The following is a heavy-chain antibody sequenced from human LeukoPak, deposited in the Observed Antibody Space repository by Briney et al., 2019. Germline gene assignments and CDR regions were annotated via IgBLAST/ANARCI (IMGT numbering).Heavy chain of an antibody. CDR1: GSTFSHYA. Sequence: GGSLRLSCAASGSTFSHYAIHWVRQAPGKGLEWVAVISYDGSNKLYADSVKGRFTISRDNSKNTLDLQMTGLRAEDTAVYYCARERGRGRDSPWFDYWGQGTLVTVSS. D-gene: IGHD1-26*01. CDR3: ARERGRGRDSPWFDY. J-gene: IGHJ4*02. V-gene: IGHV3-30*14. CDR2: ISYDGSNK.